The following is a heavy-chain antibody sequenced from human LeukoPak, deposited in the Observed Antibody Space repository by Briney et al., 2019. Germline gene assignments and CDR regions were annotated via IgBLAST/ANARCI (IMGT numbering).Heavy chain of an antibody. V-gene: IGHV4-34*01. CDR3: ARDADYDTLTGYSGFDI. Sequence: SETLSLTCAVYGDSFKNYYWTWIRQSPEKGLEWIGEINHGGLTSYNPSLESRLTLLVDTSKNQFSLKVRSVTAADTALYFCARDADYDTLTGYSGFDIWGQGTLVTVSS. D-gene: IGHD3-9*01. CDR2: INHGGLT. J-gene: IGHJ4*02. CDR1: GDSFKNYY.